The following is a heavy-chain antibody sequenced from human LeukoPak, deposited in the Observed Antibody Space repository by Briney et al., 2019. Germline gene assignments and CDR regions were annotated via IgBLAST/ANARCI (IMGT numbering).Heavy chain of an antibody. V-gene: IGHV4-39*01. CDR2: IYYSGST. CDR1: GGSISSSSYY. CDR3: ARQVTTAYYYYYGMDV. J-gene: IGHJ6*02. Sequence: SETLSLTCTVSGGSISSSSYYWGWIRQPPGKGLEWIGSIYYSGSTYYNPSLKSRVTISVDTSKNQFSLKLSSATAADTAVYYCARQVTTAYYYYYGMDVWGQGTTVTVSS. D-gene: IGHD4-17*01.